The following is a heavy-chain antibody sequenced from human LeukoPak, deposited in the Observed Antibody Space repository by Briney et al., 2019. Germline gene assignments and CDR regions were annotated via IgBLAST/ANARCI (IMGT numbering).Heavy chain of an antibody. CDR1: GFTFDDYA. V-gene: IGHV3-9*01. Sequence: PGGSLRLSCAASGFTFDDYAMHWVRQAPGKGLEWVSGISWNSGSIGYADSVKGRFTISRDNAKNSLYLQMNSLRAEDTALYYCAKNPGGSTTADLDYWGQGTLVTVSS. CDR3: AKNPGGSTTADLDY. CDR2: ISWNSGSI. J-gene: IGHJ4*02. D-gene: IGHD2-8*02.